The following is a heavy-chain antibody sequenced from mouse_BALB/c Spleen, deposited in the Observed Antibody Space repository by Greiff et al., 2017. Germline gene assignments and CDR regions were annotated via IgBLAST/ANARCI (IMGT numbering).Heavy chain of an antibody. CDR3: TRPYYDYPAWFAY. CDR1: GYTFTSYY. Sequence: VKLQQPGAELVRPGASVKLSCKASGYTFTSYYMYWVKQRPGQGLEWIGEINPSNGGTNFNEKFKSKATLTVDKSSSTAYMQLSSLTSEDSAVYYCTRPYYDYPAWFAYWGQGTLVTVSA. J-gene: IGHJ3*01. V-gene: IGHV1S16*01. CDR2: INPSNGGT. D-gene: IGHD2-4*01.